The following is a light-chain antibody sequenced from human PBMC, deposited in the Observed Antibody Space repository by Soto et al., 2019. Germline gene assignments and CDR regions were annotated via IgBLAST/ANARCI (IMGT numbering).Light chain of an antibody. Sequence: QSALTQPASVSGSPGQSITISCTGTSSDIGSNNYVSWYQQHPGKAPKVMIYEVSNRPSGVSNRFSGSKSDNTASLTISGLQAEDEADYYCSSYTVNSVTLYVFGTGTKLTVL. CDR1: SSDIGSNNY. CDR2: EVS. J-gene: IGLJ1*01. CDR3: SSYTVNSVTLYV. V-gene: IGLV2-14*01.